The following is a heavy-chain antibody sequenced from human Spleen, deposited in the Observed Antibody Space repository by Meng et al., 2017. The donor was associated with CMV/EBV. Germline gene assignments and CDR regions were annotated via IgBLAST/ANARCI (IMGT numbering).Heavy chain of an antibody. J-gene: IGHJ3*02. CDR1: GFTFSSYA. CDR3: ASVKIVVVPAAMGAFDI. CDR2: ISSSSSYI. V-gene: IGHV3-21*01. Sequence: GGSLRLSCAASGFTFSSYAMHWVRQAPGKGLEWVSSISSSSSYIYYADSVKGRFTISRDNAKNSLYLQMNSLRAEDTAVYYCASVKIVVVPAAMGAFDIWGQGTMVTVSS. D-gene: IGHD2-2*01.